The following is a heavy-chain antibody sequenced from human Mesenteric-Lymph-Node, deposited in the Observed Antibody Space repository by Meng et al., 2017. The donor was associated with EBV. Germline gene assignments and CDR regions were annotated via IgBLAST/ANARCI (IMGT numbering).Heavy chain of an antibody. CDR2: IDLSADST. Sequence: QVQLVQSGAEVKKPVASVRVSCKASGYTLTRYYMHWIRQAPGQGLEWMGMIDLSADSTNYAQRFQGRVTMTRDTSTGTVYMELSDLTSADTALYFCARVGGSTWYLGFDYWGQGTLVTVSS. V-gene: IGHV1-46*01. CDR3: ARVGGSTWYLGFDY. D-gene: IGHD6-13*01. CDR1: GYTLTRYY. J-gene: IGHJ4*02.